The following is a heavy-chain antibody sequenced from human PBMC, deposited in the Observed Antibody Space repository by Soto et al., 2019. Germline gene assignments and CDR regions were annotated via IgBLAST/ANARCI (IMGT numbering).Heavy chain of an antibody. CDR3: ARVARGTATTVVDAFDI. CDR1: GGFVTSGSYY. Sequence: QGQLQQWGAGLLKPSETLSLTCAVYGGFVTSGSYYWSWIRQPPGKGLEWIGEMRHSGGTHFNPSLKSRVTISLDTSKNQCTLKMSYVTAADPALYYCARVARGTATTVVDAFDIWGPGTMVTVSS. V-gene: IGHV4-34*01. J-gene: IGHJ3*02. D-gene: IGHD1-1*01. CDR2: MRHSGGT.